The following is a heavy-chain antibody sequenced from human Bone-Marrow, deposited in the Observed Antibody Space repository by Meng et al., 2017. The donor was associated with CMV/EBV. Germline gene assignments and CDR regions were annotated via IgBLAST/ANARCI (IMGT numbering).Heavy chain of an antibody. V-gene: IGHV3-7*01. CDR2: IKQDGSEK. CDR3: ARDQWCSSTSCYVHYYYGMDV. J-gene: IGHJ6*02. D-gene: IGHD2-2*01. CDR1: GFTFSSYW. Sequence: GESLKISCAASGFTFSSYWMSWVRQAPGKGLEWVANIKQDGSEKYYVDSVKGRFTISRDNAKNSLYLQMNSLRAEDTAVYYCARDQWCSSTSCYVHYYYGMDVWGQRTTVTVSS.